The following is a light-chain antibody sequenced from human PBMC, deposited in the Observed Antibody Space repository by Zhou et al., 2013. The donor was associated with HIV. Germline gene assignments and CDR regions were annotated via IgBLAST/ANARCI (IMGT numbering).Light chain of an antibody. CDR3: QQYYSYPRT. CDR2: AAS. V-gene: IGKV1-8*01. Sequence: IQMTQSPSSLSASTGDRVTITCRASQGISSYLAWYQQKPGKAPKLLIYAASTLQSGVPSRFSGSGSGTDFTLTISCLQSEDFATYYCQQYYSYPRTFGQGTKVEIK. J-gene: IGKJ1*01. CDR1: QGISSY.